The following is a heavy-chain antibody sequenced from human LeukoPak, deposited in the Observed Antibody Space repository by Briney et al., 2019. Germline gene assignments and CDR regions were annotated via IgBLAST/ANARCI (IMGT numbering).Heavy chain of an antibody. Sequence: GGSLRLSCAASGFTFSSYSMNWVRQAPGKGLEWVSYISSSSSTIYYADSVKGRFTISRDNAKNSLYLQMNSLRAEDTAVYYCARGTWYSSGWLAEYFQHWGQGTLVTVSS. V-gene: IGHV3-48*01. D-gene: IGHD6-19*01. J-gene: IGHJ1*01. CDR3: ARGTWYSSGWLAEYFQH. CDR2: ISSSSSTI. CDR1: GFTFSSYS.